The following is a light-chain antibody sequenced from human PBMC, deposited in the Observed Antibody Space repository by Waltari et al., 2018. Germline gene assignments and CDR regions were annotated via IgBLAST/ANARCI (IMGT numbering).Light chain of an antibody. CDR3: AAWDDSLSGSKWV. V-gene: IGLV1-47*01. Sequence: QSVLTQPPSASGTPVQRVTISCSGSSSNIGSNYVYCYSQLPGTAPKLLIYRNTHRPSGVPDRFSGSKSGTSASLAISGLRSEDEADYYCAAWDDSLSGSKWVFGGGTKLTVL. CDR2: RNT. J-gene: IGLJ3*02. CDR1: SSNIGSNY.